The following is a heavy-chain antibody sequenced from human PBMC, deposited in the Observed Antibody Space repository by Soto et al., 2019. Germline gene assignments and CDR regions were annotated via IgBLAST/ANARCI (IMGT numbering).Heavy chain of an antibody. CDR1: GYTFTNYY. Sequence: ASVKVSCKASGYTFTNYYMHWVRQAPGQGLEWMGVINPSGGSTTYAQKFQGRVTMTRDTSTSTVYMELSSLISEDTTEYYCAREASKYSGMDVWGQGXTVTV. CDR2: INPSGGST. V-gene: IGHV1-46*01. D-gene: IGHD2-21*01. CDR3: AREASKYSGMDV. J-gene: IGHJ6*02.